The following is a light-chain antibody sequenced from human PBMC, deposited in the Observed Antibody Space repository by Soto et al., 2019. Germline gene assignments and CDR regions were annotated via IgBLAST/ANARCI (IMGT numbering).Light chain of an antibody. CDR3: QQYNTLSLT. CDR2: DAS. CDR1: QGISTY. Sequence: DIQLTQSPSFLSASVGDRVTITCRASQGISTYLAWYQQKPGKAPKLLIYDASTLQSGVPSRFSGSGSGTEFTLTITRLQPDDFATYHCQQYNTLSLTFGGGTKVEIK. J-gene: IGKJ4*01. V-gene: IGKV1-9*01.